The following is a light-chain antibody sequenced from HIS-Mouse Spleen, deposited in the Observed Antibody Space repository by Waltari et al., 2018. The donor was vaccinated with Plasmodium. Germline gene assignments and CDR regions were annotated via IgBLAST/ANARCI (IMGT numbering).Light chain of an antibody. V-gene: IGKV3-11*01. CDR2: DAS. CDR1: QSVSSY. CDR3: QQRSNWPIT. Sequence: EIVLTQSPATLSLSPGERATLSCRASQSVSSYLAWYQQKPCQAPRLLIYDASNRATGIPARFRGSGSETDFTLTISSLEPEDFAVYYCQQRSNWPITFGPGTKVDIK. J-gene: IGKJ3*01.